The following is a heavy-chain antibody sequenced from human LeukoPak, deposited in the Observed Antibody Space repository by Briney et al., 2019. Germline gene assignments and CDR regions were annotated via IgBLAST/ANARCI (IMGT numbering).Heavy chain of an antibody. D-gene: IGHD6-6*01. CDR1: GFTFSNAW. CDR2: IKSKTDGGTT. Sequence: GGSLRLSCAASGFTFSNAWMSWVRQAPGKGLEWVGRIKSKTDGGTTDYAAPVKGRFTISRDDSKNTLYLQMNSLRAEDTAVYYCARSIAARPRNFDYWGQGTLVTVSS. J-gene: IGHJ4*02. CDR3: ARSIAARPRNFDY. V-gene: IGHV3-15*01.